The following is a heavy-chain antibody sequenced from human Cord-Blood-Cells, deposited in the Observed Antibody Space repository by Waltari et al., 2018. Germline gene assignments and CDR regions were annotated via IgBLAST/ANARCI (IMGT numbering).Heavy chain of an antibody. CDR2: INPNSGGT. CDR1: GYTFTGYY. Sequence: GYTFTGYYMHWVRQAPGQGLEWMGRINPNSGGTNYAQKFQGRVTMTRDTSISTAYMELSRLRSDDTAVYYCARDLLGDSGDYWGQGTLVTVSS. J-gene: IGHJ4*02. V-gene: IGHV1-2*06. CDR3: ARDLLGDSGDY. D-gene: IGHD3-10*01.